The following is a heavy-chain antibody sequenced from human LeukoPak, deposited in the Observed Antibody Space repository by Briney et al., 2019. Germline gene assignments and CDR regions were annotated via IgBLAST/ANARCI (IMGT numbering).Heavy chain of an antibody. J-gene: IGHJ6*03. Sequence: GGSLRLSCAASGFTFSSYAMTWVRQAPGKGLEWVSSISSSSSYIYYADSVKGRFTISRDNAKNSLYLQMNSLRAEDTAVYYCARGCLSQVSTIFGVVIISTHYMDVWGKGTTVTVSS. V-gene: IGHV3-21*01. CDR2: ISSSSSYI. CDR1: GFTFSSYA. CDR3: ARGCLSQVSTIFGVVIISTHYMDV. D-gene: IGHD3-3*01.